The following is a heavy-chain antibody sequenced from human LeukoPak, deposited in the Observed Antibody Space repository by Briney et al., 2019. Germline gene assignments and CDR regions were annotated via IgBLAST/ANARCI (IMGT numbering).Heavy chain of an antibody. CDR2: ISPYNGET. V-gene: IGHV1-18*01. CDR3: AIGYVSGGYHLRVFYS. CDR1: GYTFFNYF. Sequence: GASVKVSCMTSGYTFFNYFLSWVRPAPGQGLEWVGWISPYNGETYSAPKFQGRLTLTTDKSTTTGNMELTSLRCEDTAIYYCAIGYVSGGYHLRVFYSWGQGTLVTVSS. J-gene: IGHJ4*02. D-gene: IGHD3-22*01.